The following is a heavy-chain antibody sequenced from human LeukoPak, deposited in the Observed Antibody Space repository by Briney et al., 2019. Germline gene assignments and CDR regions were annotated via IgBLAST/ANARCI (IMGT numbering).Heavy chain of an antibody. CDR2: IRPDGSEG. J-gene: IGHJ4*02. CDR1: GITFXNSW. CDR3: ARDVAYSAFDY. D-gene: IGHD2-21*01. V-gene: IGHV3-7*01. Sequence: LXXXXXASGITFXNSWMSWVRQAPGKGLEWVATIRPDGSEGYYADSVRGRFTISRDNSKNSFYLQMSSLRAEDTGVFYCARDVAYSAFDYWGQGTLVTVSS.